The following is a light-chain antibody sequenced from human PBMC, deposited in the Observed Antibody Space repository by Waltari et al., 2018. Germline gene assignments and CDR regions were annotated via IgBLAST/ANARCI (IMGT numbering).Light chain of an antibody. V-gene: IGLV3-1*01. CDR3: QAWDSSTACVV. J-gene: IGLJ2*01. CDR2: QDL. Sequence: SYELTQPPSVSVSPGQTASITCSGDKSHDKYVHWYQQQPGQSPGLVIYQDLKRPSGIPERFSGFNSGNTATLTIRGTQAMDEADYFCQAWDSSTACVVFGGGTKLTVL. CDR1: KSHDKY.